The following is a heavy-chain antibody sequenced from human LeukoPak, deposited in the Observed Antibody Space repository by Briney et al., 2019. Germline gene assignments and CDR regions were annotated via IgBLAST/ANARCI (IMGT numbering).Heavy chain of an antibody. CDR2: IYYGGST. CDR3: ARGGTALGVVFDY. V-gene: IGHV4-59*02. D-gene: IGHD3-3*01. J-gene: IGHJ4*02. CDR1: GFTVSSNY. Sequence: GSLRLSCAASGFTVSSNYMSWVRQAPGKGLEWIGYIYYGGSTSYNPSLKSRVTISIDTSKKQFSLKLNSVTAADTAIYFCARGGTALGVVFDYWGQGILVTVSS.